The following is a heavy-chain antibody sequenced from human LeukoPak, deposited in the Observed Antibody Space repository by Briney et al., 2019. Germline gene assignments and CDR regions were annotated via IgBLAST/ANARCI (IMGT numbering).Heavy chain of an antibody. V-gene: IGHV3-74*03. CDR3: ARDRSIEDAFDI. CDR2: INSDGSST. CDR1: RFTLSRYW. Sequence: GGSLTLSCAHSRFTLSRYWMHWVRQAPRTGLEWVSRINSDGSSTTYADSVKGRFAISRDNAKNTLFLQMNSLSPEDTAVYYCARDRSIEDAFDIWGQGTMVTVSS. J-gene: IGHJ3*02. D-gene: IGHD3-3*02.